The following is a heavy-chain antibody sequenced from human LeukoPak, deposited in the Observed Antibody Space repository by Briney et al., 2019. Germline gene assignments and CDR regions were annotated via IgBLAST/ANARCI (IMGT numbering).Heavy chain of an antibody. CDR2: ISGSSGST. CDR3: ARGGTGTHYYWYFDL. Sequence: PGGSLRLSCAASGFTFSSYAMSWVRQAPGKGLEWVSSISGSSGSTYYADSVKGRFTISRDNSKNTLYLQMDSLRAEDTAVYYCARGGTGTHYYWYFDLWGRGTLVTVSS. CDR1: GFTFSSYA. V-gene: IGHV3-23*01. D-gene: IGHD7-27*01. J-gene: IGHJ2*01.